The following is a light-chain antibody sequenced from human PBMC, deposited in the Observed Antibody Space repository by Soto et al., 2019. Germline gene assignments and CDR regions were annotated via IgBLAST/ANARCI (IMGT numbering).Light chain of an antibody. CDR1: QSISSR. CDR2: KAS. J-gene: IGKJ1*01. CDR3: QQYKTFWT. Sequence: DIPLTQSPCTLSVSVGDRVTITCRASQSISSRLAWYQQKPGKAPRLLIYKASSLDGGVPSRFSGSESGTEFTLTISSLQPDDFATYYCQQYKTFWTFGQGTKVDI. V-gene: IGKV1-5*03.